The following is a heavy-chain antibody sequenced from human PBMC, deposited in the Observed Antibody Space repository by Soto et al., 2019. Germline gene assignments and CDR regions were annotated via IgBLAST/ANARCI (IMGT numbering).Heavy chain of an antibody. J-gene: IGHJ4*02. Sequence: SETLSLTCTVSDGSSSTSGYSWGWIRQPPGKGLEWIGRVHYSGRTSYSPSLRSRVTISVDTPKSQFSLKLSSVTAADTAVYYCARRLSYGVAGAGTLFEFWGQGTLVTVSS. D-gene: IGHD6-13*01. CDR1: DGSSSTSGYS. V-gene: IGHV4-39*01. CDR2: VHYSGRT. CDR3: ARRLSYGVAGAGTLFEF.